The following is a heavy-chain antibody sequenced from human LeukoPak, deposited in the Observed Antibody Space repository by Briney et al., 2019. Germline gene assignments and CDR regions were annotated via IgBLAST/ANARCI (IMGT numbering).Heavy chain of an antibody. J-gene: IGHJ4*02. V-gene: IGHV4-39*01. CDR2: IYYSGNT. CDR1: GGSISTSNSY. D-gene: IGHD2-15*01. CDR3: ARALGYCSGGSCYSGDLYIDY. Sequence: PSETLSLTCAVSGGSISTSNSYWGWIRRPPGKGLEWVGSIYYSGNTYYNPSLKSRVTISVDTSKNQFSLKLSSVTAADTAVYYCARALGYCSGGSCYSGDLYIDYWGQGTLVTVSS.